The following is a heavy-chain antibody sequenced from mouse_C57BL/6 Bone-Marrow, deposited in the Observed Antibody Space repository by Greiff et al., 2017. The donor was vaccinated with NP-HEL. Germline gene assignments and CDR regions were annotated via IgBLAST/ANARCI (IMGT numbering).Heavy chain of an antibody. CDR3: ARLYYDYDGRSSWFAY. J-gene: IGHJ3*01. D-gene: IGHD2-4*01. V-gene: IGHV5-17*01. CDR2: ISSGSSTI. CDR1: GFTFGDYG. Sequence: EVQLQESGGGLVKPGGSLKLSCAASGFTFGDYGMHWVRQAPEKGLEWVAYISSGSSTIYYADTVKGRFTISRDNAKNTLFLQMTSLRSEDTAMYYCARLYYDYDGRSSWFAYWGQGTLVTVSA.